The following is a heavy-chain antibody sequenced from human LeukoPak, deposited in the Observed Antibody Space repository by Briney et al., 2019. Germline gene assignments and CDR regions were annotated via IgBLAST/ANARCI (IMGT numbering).Heavy chain of an antibody. Sequence: PGESLKISCKGSGYSFTSYWISWVRQMPGKGLEWIGRIDPSDSYTNYSPSFQGHVTISADKSISTAYLQWSSLKASDTAMYYCAGAGIAVAGNAEYFQHWGQGTLVTVSS. CDR1: GYSFTSYW. V-gene: IGHV5-10-1*01. J-gene: IGHJ1*01. CDR3: AGAGIAVAGNAEYFQH. CDR2: IDPSDSYT. D-gene: IGHD6-19*01.